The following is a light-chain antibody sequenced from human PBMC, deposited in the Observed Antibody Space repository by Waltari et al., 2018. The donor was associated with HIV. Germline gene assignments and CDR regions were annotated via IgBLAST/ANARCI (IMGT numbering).Light chain of an antibody. J-gene: IGLJ2*01. Sequence: SVLTPPHSVSGAPGQRVTISYTGTRYTIGADYDVHWYHQIPGTAPKILISGNKNRPSGVPDRFSASKSGTSASLAITGLQPEDEADYFCQSYDSTLNAAVVFGGGTKLTVL. V-gene: IGLV1-40*01. CDR3: QSYDSTLNAAVV. CDR1: RYTIGADYD. CDR2: GNK.